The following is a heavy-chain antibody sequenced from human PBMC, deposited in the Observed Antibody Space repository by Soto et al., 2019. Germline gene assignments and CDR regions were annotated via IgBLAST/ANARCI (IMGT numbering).Heavy chain of an antibody. Sequence: SVKVSCKASGGTFSSYAISWVRQAPGQGLEWMGGIIPIFGTANYAQKFQGRVTITADESTSTAYMELSSLRSEDTAVYYCARAGLEPGHFDYWGQGTLVTVSS. J-gene: IGHJ4*02. V-gene: IGHV1-69*13. CDR3: ARAGLEPGHFDY. D-gene: IGHD1-1*01. CDR1: GGTFSSYA. CDR2: IIPIFGTA.